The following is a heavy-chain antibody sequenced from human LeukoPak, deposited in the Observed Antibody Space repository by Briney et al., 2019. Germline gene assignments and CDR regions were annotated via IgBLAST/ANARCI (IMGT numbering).Heavy chain of an antibody. V-gene: IGHV1-8*01. J-gene: IGHJ4*02. Sequence: ASVKVSCKASGYTFTSYDINWVRQATGQGLEWMGWMNPNSGNTGYAQKFQGRVTMTRNTSISTAYMELSSLRSEDTAVYYCARVGGHYYDSSGYSFWGQGTLVTVSS. CDR3: ARVGGHYYDSSGYSF. CDR1: GYTFTSYD. D-gene: IGHD3-22*01. CDR2: MNPNSGNT.